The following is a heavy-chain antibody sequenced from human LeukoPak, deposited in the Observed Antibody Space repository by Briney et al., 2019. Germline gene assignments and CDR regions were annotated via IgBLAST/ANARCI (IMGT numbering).Heavy chain of an antibody. V-gene: IGHV3-7*01. J-gene: IGHJ4*02. D-gene: IGHD6-19*01. Sequence: PGGSLRLSCAASGFTSSTYWMTWVRQAPGKGLEWVANIKQDGSEKYYVDSVKGRFTISRDNAKNSLYLQMNSLRAEDTAVYYCARAIAVAHFDYWGQGTLVTVSS. CDR1: GFTSSTYW. CDR2: IKQDGSEK. CDR3: ARAIAVAHFDY.